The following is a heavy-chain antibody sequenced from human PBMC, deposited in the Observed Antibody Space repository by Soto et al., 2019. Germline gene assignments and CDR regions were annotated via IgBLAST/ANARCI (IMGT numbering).Heavy chain of an antibody. CDR3: ARESEGLTSNFDY. CDR2: ISSTTNYI. CDR1: GFTFTRYS. Sequence: PGGSLRLSCAASGFTFTRYSMNWVRQAPGEGLEWVSSISSTTNYIYYGDSMKGRFTISRDNAKNSLYLEMNSLRAEDTAVYYCARESEGLTSNFDYWGQGTLVTVSS. V-gene: IGHV3-21*06. J-gene: IGHJ4*02.